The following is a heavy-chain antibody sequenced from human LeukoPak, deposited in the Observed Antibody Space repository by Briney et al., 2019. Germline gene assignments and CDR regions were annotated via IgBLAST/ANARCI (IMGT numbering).Heavy chain of an antibody. CDR2: ISGSGGST. CDR3: AKGLSGCSPFDP. V-gene: IGHV3-23*01. Sequence: HPGGSLRLSCAASGFTFSSYAMSWVRQAPGKGLEWVSAISGSGGSTYYADSVKGRFTISRDNSKNTLYLQMNSLRAEDTPVYYCAKGLSGCSPFDPWGQGTLVTVSS. CDR1: GFTFSSYA. D-gene: IGHD6-19*01. J-gene: IGHJ5*02.